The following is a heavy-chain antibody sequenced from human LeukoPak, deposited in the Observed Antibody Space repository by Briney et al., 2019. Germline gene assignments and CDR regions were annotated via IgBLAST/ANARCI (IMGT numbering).Heavy chain of an antibody. D-gene: IGHD4-17*01. Sequence: SETLSLTCTVSGVSIIKYFWSWIRQPPGKGLEWIGNIYYSGTTNYNPSLQRRVTLSVDTSKSHLSLKLRSVTAADTAVYFCARGLVTDYDYHDVFDIWGQGTVVTVSA. CDR3: ARGLVTDYDYHDVFDI. J-gene: IGHJ3*02. CDR1: GVSIIKYF. CDR2: IYYSGTT. V-gene: IGHV4-59*01.